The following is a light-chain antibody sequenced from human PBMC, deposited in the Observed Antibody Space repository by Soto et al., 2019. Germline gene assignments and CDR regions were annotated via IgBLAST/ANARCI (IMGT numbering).Light chain of an antibody. Sequence: EIVLTQSPATLSLSPGERATLSCRVSQSVSSNLAWYQQKLGQAPRLLIYDAFNRATGIPARFSGSGSGTDFTLTISKLEPEDVAVYYRQQRSSWPTFGQGTKLEIK. CDR1: QSVSSN. J-gene: IGKJ2*01. V-gene: IGKV3-11*01. CDR3: QQRSSWPT. CDR2: DAF.